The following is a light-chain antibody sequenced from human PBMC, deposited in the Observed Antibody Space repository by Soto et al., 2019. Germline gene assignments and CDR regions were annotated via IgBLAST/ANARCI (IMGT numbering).Light chain of an antibody. Sequence: EIVMTQSPATLSVSPGERATLSCRASQSVSSNLAWYQQKPGQTPKLLIYVASTRATGIPARFSGSGSGTEFTLTISSLQSEGFGVYYCQKYNVWPLTFGGGTKVEFK. CDR1: QSVSSN. V-gene: IGKV3-15*01. CDR2: VAS. CDR3: QKYNVWPLT. J-gene: IGKJ4*01.